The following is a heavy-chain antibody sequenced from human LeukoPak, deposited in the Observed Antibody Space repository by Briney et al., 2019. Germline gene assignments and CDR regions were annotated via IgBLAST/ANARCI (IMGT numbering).Heavy chain of an antibody. J-gene: IGHJ4*02. Sequence: GGSLRLSCAASGFTFSSYAMSWVRQAPGKGLEWVSAISGSGGSTYYADSVKGRFTISRDNSKTPLYLQMNSLRAEDTAVYYCAKREGYSSGWLEGSFDYWGQGTLATVSS. CDR3: AKREGYSSGWLEGSFDY. V-gene: IGHV3-23*01. D-gene: IGHD6-19*01. CDR1: GFTFSSYA. CDR2: ISGSGGST.